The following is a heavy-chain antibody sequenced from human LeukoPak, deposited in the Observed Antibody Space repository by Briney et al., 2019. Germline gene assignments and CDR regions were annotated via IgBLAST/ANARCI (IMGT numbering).Heavy chain of an antibody. CDR1: GFTFTSYW. D-gene: IGHD3-22*01. J-gene: IGHJ1*01. CDR2: INSDGSTT. V-gene: IGHV3-74*03. CDR3: ARDYYDSSGYQYLQH. Sequence: GGSLRLSCAASGFTFTSYWMHWVRQAPGKGLVWVSLINSDGSTTKYADSVKGRFTMSRDNAKNTLYLEMNSLRGEDTAVYYCARDYYDSSGYQYLQHWGQGTLVTVSS.